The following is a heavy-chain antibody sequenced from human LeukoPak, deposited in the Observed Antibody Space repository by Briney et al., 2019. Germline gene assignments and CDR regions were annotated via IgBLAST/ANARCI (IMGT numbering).Heavy chain of an antibody. CDR1: GDSVSSNSAA. J-gene: IGHJ1*01. Sequence: SQTLSLTCAISGDSVSSNSAAWNWIRQSPSRGLEWLGRTYYRSKWYNDYAVSAKSRITINPDTSKNQFSLQLNSVTPEDTAVYYCARAYKGRSLAGKKEFFQHWGQGTLVTVSS. V-gene: IGHV6-1*01. CDR3: ARAYKGRSLAGKKEFFQH. CDR2: TYYRSKWYN. D-gene: IGHD6-19*01.